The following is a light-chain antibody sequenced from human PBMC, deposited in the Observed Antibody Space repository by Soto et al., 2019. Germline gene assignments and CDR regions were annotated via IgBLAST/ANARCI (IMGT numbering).Light chain of an antibody. CDR3: QQYNNWPYT. Sequence: EIVMTQSPATLSVSPGERAALSCRASQSVNSNFAWYQQKPGQAPRLLIYGASTSATDIPARFSGSGSGTDFTLTISSLQSEDFAVYYRQQYNNWPYTFGQGTKLEIK. CDR1: QSVNSN. J-gene: IGKJ2*01. CDR2: GAS. V-gene: IGKV3-15*01.